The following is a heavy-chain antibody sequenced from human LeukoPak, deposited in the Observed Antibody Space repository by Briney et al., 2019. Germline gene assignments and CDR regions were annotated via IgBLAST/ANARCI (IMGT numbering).Heavy chain of an antibody. CDR1: GYTFTGYY. V-gene: IGHV1-69*06. CDR3: ARGASGSYQEDYYYYYYMDV. Sequence: ASVKVSCKASGYTFTGYYMHWVRQAPGQGLEWMGGIIPIFGTANYAQKFQGRVTITADKSTSTAYMELSSLRSEDTAVYYCARGASGSYQEDYYYYYYMDVWGKGTTVTVSS. D-gene: IGHD1-26*01. CDR2: IIPIFGTA. J-gene: IGHJ6*03.